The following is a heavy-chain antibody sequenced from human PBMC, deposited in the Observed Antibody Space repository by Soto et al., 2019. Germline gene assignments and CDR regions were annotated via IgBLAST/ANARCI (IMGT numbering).Heavy chain of an antibody. D-gene: IGHD6-19*01. CDR2: ISWNSGSI. Sequence: EVQLVESGGGSVQPGRSLRLSCVASGFTFESYAMHWVRQVPGKGLEWVSGISWNSGSIGYEDSVKGRFTISRDNDQKSLYLEMNRLRVADTAFYYCVKHIHKQWLVSQFEYWCQGALVTVSS. CDR3: VKHIHKQWLVSQFEY. J-gene: IGHJ4*02. CDR1: GFTFESYA. V-gene: IGHV3-9*01.